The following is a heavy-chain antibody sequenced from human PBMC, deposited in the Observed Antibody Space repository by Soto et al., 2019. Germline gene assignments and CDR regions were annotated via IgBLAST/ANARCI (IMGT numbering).Heavy chain of an antibody. CDR1: AGSTSSYY. CDR2: IYYSGST. D-gene: IGHD3-16*02. Sequence: SETLALTFSVPAGSTSSYYWSWIRQPPGKGLEWIGYIYYSGSTNYNPSLKSRVTMSVDTSKNRFSLKLSSVTAADTAVYYCARGSYDYIWGSYRYTDYYYYYTDVWGKGTTVTVSS. V-gene: IGHV4-59*08. CDR3: ARGSYDYIWGSYRYTDYYYYYTDV. J-gene: IGHJ6*03.